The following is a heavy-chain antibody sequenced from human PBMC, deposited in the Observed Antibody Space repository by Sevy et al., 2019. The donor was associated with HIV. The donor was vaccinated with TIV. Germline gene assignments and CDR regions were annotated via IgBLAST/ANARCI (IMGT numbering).Heavy chain of an antibody. D-gene: IGHD4-17*01. V-gene: IGHV4-39*01. CDR2: IYYSGST. J-gene: IGHJ5*02. Sequence: SETLSLTCTVSGGSISSSSYYWGWIRQPPGKGLEWIGSIYYSGSTYYNPSLKSRVTISVDTSKNQFSLKLSSVTAADTAVYYCARLRYGGNTGWFDPWGQGTLVTVSS. CDR3: ARLRYGGNTGWFDP. CDR1: GGSISSSSYY.